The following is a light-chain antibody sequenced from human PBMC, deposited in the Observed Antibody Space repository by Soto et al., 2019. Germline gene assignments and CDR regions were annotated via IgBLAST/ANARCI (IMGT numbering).Light chain of an antibody. CDR2: DAS. Sequence: DIQMTQSPSSLSASVGDIFAITCRASQSISSYLNWYQQKPGKAPQLLIYDASSLETGVPSRFSGSGSGTEFTLTISSLQAEDFATYYCQQYRTFGQGTKVDIK. CDR3: QQYRT. J-gene: IGKJ1*01. CDR1: QSISSY. V-gene: IGKV1-39*01.